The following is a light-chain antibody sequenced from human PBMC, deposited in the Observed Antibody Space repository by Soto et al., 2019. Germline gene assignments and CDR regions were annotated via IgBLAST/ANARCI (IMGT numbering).Light chain of an antibody. CDR2: EVS. Sequence: QSALTQPASVSGSPGQSITISCTGTSSDIGDYNYVSWYQQHPGKAPKLIIYEVSYRPSGVSDRFSGSKSDNTAALTISGLQAEDEAHYYCSSRSSISTLYVFGSGTKLTVL. J-gene: IGLJ1*01. V-gene: IGLV2-14*01. CDR3: SSRSSISTLYV. CDR1: SSDIGDYNY.